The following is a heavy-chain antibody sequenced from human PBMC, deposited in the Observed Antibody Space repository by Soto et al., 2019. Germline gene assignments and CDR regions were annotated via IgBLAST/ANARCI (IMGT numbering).Heavy chain of an antibody. CDR1: GFTFSGSA. CDR2: IRSKANSYAT. CDR3: TSGSHIIAPDAFDI. D-gene: IGHD2-21*01. V-gene: IGHV3-73*01. Sequence: GGSLRLSCAASGFTFSGSAMHWVRQASGKGLEWVGRIRSKANSYATAYAASVKDRFTISRDDSKNTAYLQMNSLKTEDTAVYYCTSGSHIIAPDAFDIWGQGTMVTVSS. J-gene: IGHJ3*02.